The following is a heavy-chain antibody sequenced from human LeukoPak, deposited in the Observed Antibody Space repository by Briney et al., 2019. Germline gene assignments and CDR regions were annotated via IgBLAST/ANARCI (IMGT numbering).Heavy chain of an antibody. Sequence: GGSLRLSCAASGFTFSTYSMNWVRQAPGKGLEWVSSISGSSNDINYADSVEGRFTISRDNAKNSLYLQMNSLRVEDTAVYYCARARIAAAGTGAFDIWGQGTMVTVSS. CDR3: ARARIAAAGTGAFDI. D-gene: IGHD6-13*01. V-gene: IGHV3-21*01. CDR1: GFTFSTYS. CDR2: ISGSSNDI. J-gene: IGHJ3*02.